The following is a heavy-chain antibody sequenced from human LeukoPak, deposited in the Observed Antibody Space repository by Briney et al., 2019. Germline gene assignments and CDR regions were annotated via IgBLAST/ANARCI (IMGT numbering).Heavy chain of an antibody. V-gene: IGHV4-4*07. Sequence: PSETLSLTCTVSGDSISNYYWSWIRQPAGKGLEWIGRIYSTGSTNYNPSLKSRVTMSVDTSKNQFSLKLSSVTAADTAVYFCARGVTVRGDRTFDYWGQGTLVIVSS. J-gene: IGHJ4*02. CDR3: ARGVTVRGDRTFDY. D-gene: IGHD3-10*01. CDR1: GDSISNYY. CDR2: IYSTGST.